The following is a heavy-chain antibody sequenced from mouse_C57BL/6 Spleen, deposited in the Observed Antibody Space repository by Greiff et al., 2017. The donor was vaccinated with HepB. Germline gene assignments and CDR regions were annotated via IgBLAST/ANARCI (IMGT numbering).Heavy chain of an antibody. J-gene: IGHJ4*01. V-gene: IGHV5-15*01. Sequence: EVKLVESGGGLVQPGGSLKLSCAASGFTFSDYGMAWVRQAPRKGPEWVAFISNLAYSIYYADTVTGRFTISRENAKNTLYLEMSSLRSEDTAMYYCARLYGYDPYYYAMDYWGQGTSVTVSS. CDR3: ARLYGYDPYYYAMDY. CDR1: GFTFSDYG. D-gene: IGHD2-2*01. CDR2: ISNLAYSI.